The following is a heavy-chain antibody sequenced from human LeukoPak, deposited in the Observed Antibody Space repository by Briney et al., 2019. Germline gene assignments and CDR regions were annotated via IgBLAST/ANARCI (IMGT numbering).Heavy chain of an antibody. V-gene: IGHV3-48*01. D-gene: IGHD2-15*01. J-gene: IGHJ4*02. Sequence: GGSLRLSCAASGLTISSHCMNWVRQAPGKELEWISYISYDSAIKYYADSVRGRFTISRDNAKNSLYLQMHSLSAEDTAVYYCVRDNPRCCGVVPANIDDYWGQGTLVTVSS. CDR1: GLTISSHC. CDR3: VRDNPRCCGVVPANIDDY. CDR2: ISYDSAIK.